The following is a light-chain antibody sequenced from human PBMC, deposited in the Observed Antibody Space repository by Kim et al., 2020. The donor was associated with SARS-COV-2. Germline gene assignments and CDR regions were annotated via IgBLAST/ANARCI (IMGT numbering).Light chain of an antibody. CDR3: HQYNSPWT. V-gene: IGKV1-5*01. Sequence: DIHMTQSPSTLSASVGDRVTITCRASQSIDTHLAWHQQKPGKAPRLLVFDACSLGSGVPSRFSSSGSGTEFTLTISSLQPDDFATYYCHQYNSPWTFGQGTKVDIK. CDR1: QSIDTH. J-gene: IGKJ1*01. CDR2: DAC.